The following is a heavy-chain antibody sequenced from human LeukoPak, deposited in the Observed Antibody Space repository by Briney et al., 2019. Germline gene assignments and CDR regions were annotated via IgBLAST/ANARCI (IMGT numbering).Heavy chain of an antibody. Sequence: GSSVKVSCKASGGSFSSHAVGWVRQAPGQGLEWRGGTIPLFGTTRYAQKFQGRVTITTDESTRTAYMDLSSLTSEDTAVYYCARGSWDDVGYYYYYYMDVWGKGSTVTVSS. D-gene: IGHD1-1*01. J-gene: IGHJ6*03. CDR1: GGSFSSHA. V-gene: IGHV1-69*05. CDR3: ARGSWDDVGYYYYYYMDV. CDR2: TIPLFGTT.